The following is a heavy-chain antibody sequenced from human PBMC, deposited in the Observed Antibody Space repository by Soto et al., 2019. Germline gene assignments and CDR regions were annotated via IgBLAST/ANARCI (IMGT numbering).Heavy chain of an antibody. CDR1: GFTFSSYA. CDR2: ISGSGGST. D-gene: IGHD6-13*01. V-gene: IGHV3-23*01. Sequence: PGGSLRLSCAASGFTFSSYAMSWVRQAPGKGLEWVSAISGSGGSTYYADSVKGRFTISRDNSKNTLYLQMNSLRAEDTAVYYCAKAPYSSSFPTYNWSDPWGQGTLVTVSS. CDR3: AKAPYSSSFPTYNWSDP. J-gene: IGHJ5*02.